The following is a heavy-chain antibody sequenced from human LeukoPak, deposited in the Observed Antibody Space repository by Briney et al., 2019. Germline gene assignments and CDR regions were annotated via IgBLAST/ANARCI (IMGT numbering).Heavy chain of an antibody. CDR2: AYYRYKWFR. V-gene: IGHV6-1*01. CDR1: GDSDPSKSAA. CDR3: ARVADDSSWYFDL. D-gene: IGHD3-16*01. J-gene: IGHJ2*01. Sequence: SQTLPLTCAITGDSDPSKSAAWHWITQSPSRGLEWLGRAYYRYKWFRDCAVSVKSRMTITQDTSKNQLSLQLNSVTPEDRAVYYCARVADDSSWYFDLWGGGTLVSVS.